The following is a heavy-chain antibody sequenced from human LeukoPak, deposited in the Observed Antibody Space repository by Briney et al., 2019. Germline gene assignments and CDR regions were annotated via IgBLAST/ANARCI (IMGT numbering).Heavy chain of an antibody. J-gene: IGHJ5*01. Sequence: GGSLRLSCVASEFTFNDYWMGWVRQAPGKGLKWLAKINQEGGAKFLVDSMKDRFTVSRDNGKNSLYLQMNSLTAEDTAVYYCARYRDWHFDFWAQGTLVIVSS. CDR1: EFTFNDYW. CDR3: ARYRDWHFDF. CDR2: INQEGGAK. V-gene: IGHV3-7*03. D-gene: IGHD2-21*02.